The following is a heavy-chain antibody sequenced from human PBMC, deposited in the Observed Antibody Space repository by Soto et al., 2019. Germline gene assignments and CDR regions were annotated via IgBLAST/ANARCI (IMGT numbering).Heavy chain of an antibody. D-gene: IGHD3-22*01. CDR3: EKQIYDSDTGPNFQYCFDS. J-gene: IGHJ4*02. CDR2: IDPINSHT. CDR1: GYSLAYYW. V-gene: IGHV5-10-1*01. Sequence: GESPKTPCNSPGYSLAYYWITRGPQNPGKGLEWMGWIDPINSHTDYRPSFQADVTILVINSNTTVFLQWSNMSAPDTDMYYCEKQIYDSDTGPNFQYCFDSWGQGTLVAVSS.